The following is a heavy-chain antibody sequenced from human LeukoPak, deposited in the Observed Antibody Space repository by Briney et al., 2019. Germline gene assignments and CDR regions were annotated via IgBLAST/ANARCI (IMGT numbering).Heavy chain of an antibody. V-gene: IGHV1-46*01. CDR1: GYTFTSYY. D-gene: IGHD6-6*01. CDR2: INPSSGST. CDR3: ARESSSSSWNYYYYMDV. J-gene: IGHJ6*03. Sequence: ASVKVSCKASGYTFTSYYMHWVRQAPGQGLEWMGIINPSSGSTSYAQKFQGRVTMTRDTSTSTVYMELSSLRSEDTAVYYCARESSSSSWNYYYYMDVWGKGTTVTVSS.